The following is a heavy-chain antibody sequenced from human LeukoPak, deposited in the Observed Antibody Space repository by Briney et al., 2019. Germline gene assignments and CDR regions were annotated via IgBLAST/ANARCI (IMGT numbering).Heavy chain of an antibody. V-gene: IGHV3-53*01. Sequence: GGSLRLSCAASGFTFSSYSMNWVRQAPGKGLEWVSVIYSGGSTYYADSVKGRFTISRDNSKNTLYLQMNSLRAEDTAVYYCARDSAPVSYYYDSSGYYYSWGQGTLVTVSS. D-gene: IGHD3-22*01. CDR3: ARDSAPVSYYYDSSGYYYS. CDR2: IYSGGST. CDR1: GFTFSSYS. J-gene: IGHJ4*02.